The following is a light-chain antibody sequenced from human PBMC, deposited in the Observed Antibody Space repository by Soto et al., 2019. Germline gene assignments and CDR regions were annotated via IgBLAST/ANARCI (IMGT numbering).Light chain of an antibody. J-gene: IGLJ1*01. CDR1: SSDVGGNDY. V-gene: IGLV2-14*03. CDR3: VSYTRSTTYV. CDR2: DVS. Sequence: QSALTQPASVSGSPGQSITISCTGTSSDVGGNDYVSWYQQHPGKAPKVIIYDVSYRPSGVSNLFSGSKSGNTASLVNSGLQAEDEAKYYCVSYTRSTTYVFGTGTKLTVL.